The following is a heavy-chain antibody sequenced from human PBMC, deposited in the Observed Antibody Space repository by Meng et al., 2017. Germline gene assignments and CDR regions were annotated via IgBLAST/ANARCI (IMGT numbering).Heavy chain of an antibody. J-gene: IGHJ4*02. Sequence: GQLAGAGTGLVNPLGTLSLTCAVSGGSISSSNWWSWVRQPPGKGLEWIGEIYHSGSTNYNPSLKSRVTISVDKSKNQFSLKLSSVTAADTAVYYCARIGDWGSTRYFNYWGQGTLVTVSS. CDR1: GGSISSSNW. V-gene: IGHV4-4*02. CDR3: ARIGDWGSTRYFNY. CDR2: IYHSGST. D-gene: IGHD7-27*01.